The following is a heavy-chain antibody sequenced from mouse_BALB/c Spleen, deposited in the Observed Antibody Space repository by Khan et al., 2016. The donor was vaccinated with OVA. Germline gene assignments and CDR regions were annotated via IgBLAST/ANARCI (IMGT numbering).Heavy chain of an antibody. V-gene: IGHV1S56*01. Sequence: QVQLKQSGPELVKPGASVRISCKASGYTFTTYYIHWVKQRPGQGLQWIGWIYPGSVTTQYNEQFKGKATLPADKSSSTAHMQLSSLTSEDSAVYFCARDDYFVGDAMDYWGQGTSVTVSS. D-gene: IGHD2-4*01. J-gene: IGHJ4*01. CDR2: IYPGSVTT. CDR1: GYTFTTYY. CDR3: ARDDYFVGDAMDY.